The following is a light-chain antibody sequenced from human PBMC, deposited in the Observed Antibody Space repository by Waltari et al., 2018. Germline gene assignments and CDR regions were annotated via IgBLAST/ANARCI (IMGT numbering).Light chain of an antibody. CDR1: TLPRKF. J-gene: IGLJ1*01. CDR3: SSVDNNFKGV. CDR2: EDN. V-gene: IGLV3-10*01. Sequence: SYELTQPPSVSVSPGQTARITSYGETLPRKFAYCYQQKSGQAPVLVILEDNKRPSGIPERFSGSLSGTTATLTISGAQVEDEADYYCSSVDNNFKGVFGAGTKVTVL.